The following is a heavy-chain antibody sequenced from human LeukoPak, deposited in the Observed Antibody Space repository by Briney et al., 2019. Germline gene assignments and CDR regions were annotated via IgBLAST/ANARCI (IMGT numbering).Heavy chain of an antibody. CDR3: ARDRGVEVFSSGWSLYFDY. V-gene: IGHV1-46*01. CDR1: GYTFTSFH. Sequence: ASVTVSCKASGYTFTSFHMHWVRQAPGQGLEWMGIINPSGGSTSYAQKFQGRVTMTRDTSTSTVYMELSSLRSEDTAMYYCARDRGVEVFSSGWSLYFDYWGQGTLVTVSS. J-gene: IGHJ4*02. D-gene: IGHD6-19*01. CDR2: INPSGGST.